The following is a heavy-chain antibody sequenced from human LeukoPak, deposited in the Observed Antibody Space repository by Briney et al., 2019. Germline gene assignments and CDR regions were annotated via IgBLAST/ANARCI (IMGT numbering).Heavy chain of an antibody. J-gene: IGHJ4*02. CDR2: INPNSGGT. CDR1: GYTFTGYY. V-gene: IGHV1-2*06. Sequence: APVKVSCKASGYTFTGYYMHWVRQAPGQGLEWMGRINPNSGGTNYAQKFQGRVTMTRDTSISTAYMELSRLRSDDTAVYYCASFLIAAAGTPWDYWGQGTLVTVSS. CDR3: ASFLIAAAGTPWDY. D-gene: IGHD6-13*01.